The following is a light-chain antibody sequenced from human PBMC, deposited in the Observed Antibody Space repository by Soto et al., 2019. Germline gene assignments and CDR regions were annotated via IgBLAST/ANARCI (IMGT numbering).Light chain of an antibody. CDR3: QQYYIYIT. V-gene: IGKV1-5*03. CDR1: QNIDDW. Sequence: DIQMTQSPSALSTSVGDRVNITCRASQNIDDWLAWYQQKPGKAPKLLIYKASALQSGVPSRFSGSGSGTEFTLTISSLQPDDFATYYCQQYYIYITFGQGTRLDIK. J-gene: IGKJ5*01. CDR2: KAS.